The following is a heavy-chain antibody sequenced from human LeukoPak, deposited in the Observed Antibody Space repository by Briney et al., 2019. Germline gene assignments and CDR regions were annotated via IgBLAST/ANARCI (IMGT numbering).Heavy chain of an antibody. D-gene: IGHD3-22*01. CDR1: GFTFSSYG. V-gene: IGHV3-30*18. CDR2: ISYDGSNK. Sequence: GALRLSCAASGFTFSSYGMQWVRQAPGKGLEWVAVISYDGSNKYYADSVKGRFTISRDNSKNTLYLQMNSLRAEDTAVYYCAKDGEEYYYDSSGHDYWGQGTLVTVSS. J-gene: IGHJ4*02. CDR3: AKDGEEYYYDSSGHDY.